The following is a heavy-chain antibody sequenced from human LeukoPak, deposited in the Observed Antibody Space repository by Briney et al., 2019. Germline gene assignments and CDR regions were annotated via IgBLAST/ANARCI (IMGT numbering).Heavy chain of an antibody. Sequence: SETLSLTCTVSGGSIINTNYYWAWIRQPPGRGLEWMGGIYYPGSTYYNPSLSSRVIISLDTSKNQFSLRLTSVTAADTAVYYCARGAAGISPHYWGRGSLVTVSS. CDR2: IYYPGST. J-gene: IGHJ4*02. V-gene: IGHV4-39*07. CDR1: GGSIINTNYY. D-gene: IGHD6-13*01. CDR3: ARGAAGISPHY.